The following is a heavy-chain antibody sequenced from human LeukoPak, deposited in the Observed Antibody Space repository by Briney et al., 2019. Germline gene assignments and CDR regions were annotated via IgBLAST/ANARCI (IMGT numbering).Heavy chain of an antibody. CDR3: ARGGHDGTYYFSH. V-gene: IGHV3-21*01. CDR2: ISSSGSYI. J-gene: IGHJ4*02. D-gene: IGHD1-26*01. CDR1: GFTFSLYS. Sequence: GGSLRLSCAASGFTFSLYSITWVPQTPGRGLEGVSSISSSGSYIYYADSVRGWFTVSRDNAKNSLPLQMNSLRAEDTAVYYCARGGHDGTYYFSHWGQGTLVTVSS.